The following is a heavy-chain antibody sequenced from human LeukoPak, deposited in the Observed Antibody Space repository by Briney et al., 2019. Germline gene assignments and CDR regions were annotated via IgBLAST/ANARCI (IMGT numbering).Heavy chain of an antibody. V-gene: IGHV3-74*01. CDR1: GFTFSNFW. J-gene: IGHJ4*02. D-gene: IGHD3-22*01. Sequence: GGSLRLSCAASGFTFSNFWMHWVRQAPGKGLVWVALIYGDGSFIRYADSVKGRFTISRDNAKNTVYLQMNSLRVEDTAVYYCARVYETNDYLYWGQGSLVTVSS. CDR2: IYGDGSFI. CDR3: ARVYETNDYLY.